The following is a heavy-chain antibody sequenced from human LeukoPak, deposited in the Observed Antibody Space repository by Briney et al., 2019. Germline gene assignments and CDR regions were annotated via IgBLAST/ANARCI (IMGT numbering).Heavy chain of an antibody. V-gene: IGHV5-51*01. D-gene: IGHD6-19*01. CDR1: GYSFTTYW. CDR3: ARRPAGYKSGWYPSDY. J-gene: IGHJ4*02. Sequence: KIGESLKISCKGSGYSFTTYWIGWVRQMPGKGLGWMGVIYPGDSDTRYSPSFQGQVTISADKSISTAYLQWSSLKASDTATYYCARRPAGYKSGWYPSDYWGQGTLVTVSS. CDR2: IYPGDSDT.